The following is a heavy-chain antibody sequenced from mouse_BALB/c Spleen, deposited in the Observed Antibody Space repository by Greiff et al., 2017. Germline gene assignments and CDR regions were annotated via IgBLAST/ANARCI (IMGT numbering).Heavy chain of an antibody. J-gene: IGHJ4*01. CDR2: INPDSSTI. V-gene: IGHV4-1*02. Sequence: EVKLMESGGGLVQPGGSLKLSCAASGFDFSRYWMSWVRQAPGKGLEWIGEINPDSSTINYTPSLKDKFIISRDNAKNTLNLQMSKVRSEDTALYYCARRDYYGSSYRAMDYWGQGTSVTVSS. CDR1: GFDFSRYW. D-gene: IGHD1-1*01. CDR3: ARRDYYGSSYRAMDY.